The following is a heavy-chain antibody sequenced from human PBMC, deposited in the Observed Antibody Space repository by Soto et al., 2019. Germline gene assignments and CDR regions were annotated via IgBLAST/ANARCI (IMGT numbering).Heavy chain of an antibody. J-gene: IGHJ4*02. Sequence: GGSLRLSCAASGFTFSSYAMNWVRQAPGQGLEWVSSILGSSAYIHYADSVKGRFTVSRDNDKNSLFLQMDSLRAEDTAVYYCARAFEDYVWGTYPSHYWGQGILVTVYS. CDR3: ARAFEDYVWGTYPSHY. CDR1: GFTFSSYA. D-gene: IGHD3-16*02. V-gene: IGHV3-21*01. CDR2: ILGSSAYI.